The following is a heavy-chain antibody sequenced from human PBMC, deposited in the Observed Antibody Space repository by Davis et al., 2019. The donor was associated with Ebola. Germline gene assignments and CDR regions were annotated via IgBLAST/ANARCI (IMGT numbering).Heavy chain of an antibody. J-gene: IGHJ6*02. CDR3: AGLVVVAAASYGMDV. V-gene: IGHV4-59*01. CDR1: GGSISSYY. D-gene: IGHD2-15*01. Sequence: GSLRLSCTVSGGSISSYYWSWIRQPPGKGLEWIGYIYYSGSTNYNPSLKSRVTISVDTSKNQFSLKLSSVTAAETAVYYCAGLVVVAAASYGMDVWGQGTTVTVSS. CDR2: IYYSGST.